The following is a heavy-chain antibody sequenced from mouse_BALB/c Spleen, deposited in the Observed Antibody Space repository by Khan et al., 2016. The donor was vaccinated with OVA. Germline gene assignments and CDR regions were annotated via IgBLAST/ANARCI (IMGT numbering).Heavy chain of an antibody. CDR1: GFTFSSYA. V-gene: IGHV5-9-3*01. D-gene: IGHD2-2*01. CDR2: ISTGGHYT. J-gene: IGHJ4*01. CDR3: ARSLVDYHAMDY. Sequence: EVELVESGGGLVKPGGSLKLSCSASGFTFSSYAMSWVRQTPEKRLECVATISTGGHYTIYPDSVKGRFTISRDNAKNTLYLQMSSLRSEDTAMYYCARSLVDYHAMDYWGQGTSVTVSS.